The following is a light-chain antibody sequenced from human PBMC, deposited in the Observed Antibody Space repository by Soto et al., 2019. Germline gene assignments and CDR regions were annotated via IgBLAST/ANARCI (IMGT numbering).Light chain of an antibody. CDR2: DAS. J-gene: IGKJ4*01. CDR3: QQFNKYPPLT. V-gene: IGKV1D-13*01. Sequence: AIQLTQSPSSLSASVGDRVTITCRASQGISSALARYQQKPGKAPKLLIYDASSLDSGVPSRFSGSGSGTEFTLTISSLQPEDFATYYCQQFNKYPPLTFGGGTKVEIK. CDR1: QGISSA.